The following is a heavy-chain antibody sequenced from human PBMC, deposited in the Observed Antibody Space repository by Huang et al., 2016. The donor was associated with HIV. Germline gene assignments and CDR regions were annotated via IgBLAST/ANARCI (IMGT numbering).Heavy chain of an antibody. CDR2: IIPMFGTP. D-gene: IGHD4-17*01. V-gene: IGHV1-69*13. Sequence: QVQLVQSGAEVKTPGSSVKVSCKASGGTFSKYAISWVRQAPGQGLEWMGGIIPMFGTPNYARKCQGRVTITAYDSTSTTDVEVSSRRSEDTALYYCARGQLGSYGDYDVLYWGQGTLVTVSS. CDR3: ARGQLGSYGDYDVLY. CDR1: GGTFSKYA. J-gene: IGHJ4*02.